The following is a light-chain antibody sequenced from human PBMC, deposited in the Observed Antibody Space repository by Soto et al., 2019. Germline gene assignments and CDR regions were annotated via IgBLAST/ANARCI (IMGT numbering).Light chain of an antibody. CDR3: QQRSNWPYT. Sequence: EIVLTQSPATLSLSPGERATLSCRASQSVSSYLAWYQQKPGQAPRLLIYDASNSATGIPARFSVSGSGTDFTLTISSLEPEDFAVYYGQQRSNWPYTFGQGTKLEIK. V-gene: IGKV3-11*01. CDR2: DAS. J-gene: IGKJ2*01. CDR1: QSVSSY.